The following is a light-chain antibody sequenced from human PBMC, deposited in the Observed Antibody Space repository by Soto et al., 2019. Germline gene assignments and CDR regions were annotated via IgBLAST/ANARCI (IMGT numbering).Light chain of an antibody. CDR2: TTN. CDR1: TGAVTSGNY. CDR3: LLYYGGAQLV. V-gene: IGLV7-43*01. J-gene: IGLJ3*02. Sequence: QAVVNQEPSLTVSPGGTVTLTCASSTGAVTSGNYPSWFQQRPGQAPRTLIYTTNSKHSWTPARFSGSLLGDKAALTLSGVQPEDEADYYCLLYYGGAQLVFGGGTQLTVL.